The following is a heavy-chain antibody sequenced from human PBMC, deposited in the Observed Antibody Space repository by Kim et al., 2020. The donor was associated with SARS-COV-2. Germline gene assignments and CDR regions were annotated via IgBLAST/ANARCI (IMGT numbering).Heavy chain of an antibody. CDR2: IIPIFGTA. CDR1: GGTFSSYA. V-gene: IGHV1-69*13. D-gene: IGHD3-10*01. CDR3: ARDSYYGSGSYYNDYYYYYMDV. J-gene: IGHJ6*03. Sequence: SVKVSCKASGGTFSSYAISWVRQAPGQGLEWMGGIIPIFGTANYAQKFQGRVTITADESTSTAYMELSSLRSEDTAVYYCARDSYYGSGSYYNDYYYYYMDVWGKGTTVTVSS.